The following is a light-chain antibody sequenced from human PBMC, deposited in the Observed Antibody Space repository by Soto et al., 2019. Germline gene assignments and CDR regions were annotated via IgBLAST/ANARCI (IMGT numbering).Light chain of an antibody. CDR3: AAWDDSLNARRV. J-gene: IGLJ3*02. V-gene: IGLV1-44*01. CDR2: NDN. CDR1: RSNIGSNA. Sequence: QSVLTQPPSASGTPGQRVTISCSGSRSNIGSNAVSWYQQLPGTAPKLLIYNDNQRPSGVPDRFSASKSGTSASLAISGLQSEDEADYYCAAWDDSLNARRVFGGGTKLTVL.